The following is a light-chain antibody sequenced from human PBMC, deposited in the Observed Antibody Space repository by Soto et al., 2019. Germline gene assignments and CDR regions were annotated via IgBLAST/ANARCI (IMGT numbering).Light chain of an antibody. J-gene: IGKJ1*01. CDR2: AAS. CDR1: QSISSY. CDR3: QHYNSYSEA. Sequence: DIHMTQSPSSLSASLGDRVTITSRASQSISSYLNWYQQKPGKAPKLLIYAASSLQSGVPSRFSGSGSGTEFTLTISSLQPDDFATYYCQHYNSYSEAFGQGTKVDI. V-gene: IGKV1-39*01.